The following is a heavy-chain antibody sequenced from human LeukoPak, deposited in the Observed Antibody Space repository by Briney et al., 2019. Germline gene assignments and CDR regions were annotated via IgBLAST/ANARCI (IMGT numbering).Heavy chain of an antibody. Sequence: SETLSLTCTVSGGSISSGGYYWSWIRQHPGKGLEWIGYIYYSGSTYYNPSLKSRVTISVDTSKNQFSLKLSSVTAADTAVYYCAREGGSSWYKPYYYYYYMDVWGKGTTVTVSS. V-gene: IGHV4-31*03. CDR2: IYYSGST. D-gene: IGHD6-13*01. CDR1: GGSISSGGYY. CDR3: AREGGSSWYKPYYYYYYMDV. J-gene: IGHJ6*03.